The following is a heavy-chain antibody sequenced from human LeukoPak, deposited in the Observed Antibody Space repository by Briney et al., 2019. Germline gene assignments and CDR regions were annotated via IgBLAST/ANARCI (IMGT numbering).Heavy chain of an antibody. CDR2: INPNSGGT. V-gene: IGHV1-2*02. J-gene: IGHJ4*02. Sequence: GASVKVSCKASGYTFIGHYMHWVRQAPGQGLEWMGWINPNSGGTKYAQNFQGRVTMTRDTSISTAYVELSRLRSDDTALYYCARDRREVYKYGSGTFKFGENFFDSWGQGTLVTVSS. CDR3: ARDRREVYKYGSGTFKFGENFFDS. CDR1: GYTFIGHY. D-gene: IGHD3-10*01.